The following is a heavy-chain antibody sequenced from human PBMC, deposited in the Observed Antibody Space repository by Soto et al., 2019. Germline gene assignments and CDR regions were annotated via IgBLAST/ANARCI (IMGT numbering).Heavy chain of an antibody. Sequence: QVQLVQSGAEVKKPGASVKVSCKASGYTFTSYGINWVRQAPGRGLEWMGWINPGNGNTKYSQQFQGRVIIDRDTAERTAYMELSSLRSEDTAVYYFARGGYFDSSNYLAYWGLGTLVTVSS. CDR1: GYTFTSYG. V-gene: IGHV1-3*01. D-gene: IGHD3-22*01. CDR3: ARGGYFDSSNYLAY. CDR2: INPGNGNT. J-gene: IGHJ4*02.